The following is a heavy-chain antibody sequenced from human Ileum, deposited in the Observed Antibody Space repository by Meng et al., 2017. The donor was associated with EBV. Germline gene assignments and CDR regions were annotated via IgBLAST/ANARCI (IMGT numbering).Heavy chain of an antibody. CDR1: GGSIRSGGHS. CDR2: IQHSGST. V-gene: IGHV4-30-2*01. Sequence: QLRLQEFGSGLVKPSQTLPLTWGVAGGSIRSGGHSWSWIRQPPGKGLEWIGDIQHSGSTYYNPSLKSRVTISVDRSRNQFSLKLSSVTAADTAVYYCARAHPVVYFFDYWGQGTLVTVSS. J-gene: IGHJ4*02. CDR3: ARAHPVVYFFDY. D-gene: IGHD4-23*01.